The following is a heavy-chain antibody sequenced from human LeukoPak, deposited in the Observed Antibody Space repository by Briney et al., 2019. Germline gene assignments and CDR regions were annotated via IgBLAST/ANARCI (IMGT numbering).Heavy chain of an antibody. V-gene: IGHV3-23*01. J-gene: IGHJ6*02. D-gene: IGHD2-15*01. Sequence: GGSLRLSCGASGFTFSSYAMSWVRQAPGKGLEWVSAISGSGGSTYYADSVKGRFTISRDNSKNTLYLQMNSLRAEDTAVYYCAKGQRIYYYYGMDVWGQGTTVTVSS. CDR2: ISGSGGST. CDR3: AKGQRIYYYYGMDV. CDR1: GFTFSSYA.